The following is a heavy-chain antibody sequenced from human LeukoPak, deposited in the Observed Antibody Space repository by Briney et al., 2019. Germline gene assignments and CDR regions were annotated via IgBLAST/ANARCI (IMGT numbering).Heavy chain of an antibody. CDR2: IKEDGSEK. V-gene: IGHV3-7*05. CDR1: GFSFSSYW. CDR3: ATSIAARRGY. Sequence: GGSLRLSCAASGFSFSSYWMSWVRQAPGKGLEWVANIKEDGSEKHYVDSVKGRFTISRDNAKNSLYLQMNSLRAEDTAVYYCATSIAARRGYWGQGTLVTVSS. J-gene: IGHJ4*02. D-gene: IGHD6-6*01.